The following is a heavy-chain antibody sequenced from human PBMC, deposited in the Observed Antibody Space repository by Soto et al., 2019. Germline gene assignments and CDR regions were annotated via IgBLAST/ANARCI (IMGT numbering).Heavy chain of an antibody. V-gene: IGHV4-39*01. D-gene: IGHD3-22*01. CDR3: ARQHYYDSSGYYTWN. Sequence: SETLSLTCSVIDASIRSYIYYWVWIGHPPGKGLEWIATVHYSGSTYYTPSLKNRVTLSADSSNNQFSLRLNSVTAADTAVYYCARQHYYDSSGYYTWNWGQGTLVTVS. J-gene: IGHJ4*02. CDR2: VHYSGST. CDR1: DASIRSYIYY.